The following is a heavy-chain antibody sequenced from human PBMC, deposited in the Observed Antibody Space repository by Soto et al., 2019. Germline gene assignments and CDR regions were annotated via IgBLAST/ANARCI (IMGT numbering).Heavy chain of an antibody. CDR1: GYTFTGYY. Sequence: ASVKVSCKASGYTFTGYYMHWVRQAPGQGLEWMGWINPNSGGANYAQKFQGWVTMTRDTSISTAYMELSRLRSDDTAVYYCARTIVATGCPYLAYWGQGTLVTVSS. V-gene: IGHV1-2*04. D-gene: IGHD5-12*01. J-gene: IGHJ4*02. CDR2: INPNSGGA. CDR3: ARTIVATGCPYLAY.